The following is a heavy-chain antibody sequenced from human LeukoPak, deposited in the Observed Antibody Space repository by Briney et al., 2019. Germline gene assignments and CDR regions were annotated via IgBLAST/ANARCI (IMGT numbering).Heavy chain of an antibody. V-gene: IGHV3-15*01. CDR2: IKSKTDGGTT. J-gene: IGHJ4*02. CDR1: GFTFSNAW. CDR3: TTVRNWNDAGDY. D-gene: IGHD1-1*01. Sequence: GGSLRLSCAASGFTFSNAWMSWVRQAPGKGLEWVGRIKSKTDGGTTDYAAPVKGRFTISRDDSKNTLYLQMNSLRTEDTAVYYCTTVRNWNDAGDYWGQGTLVTVSS.